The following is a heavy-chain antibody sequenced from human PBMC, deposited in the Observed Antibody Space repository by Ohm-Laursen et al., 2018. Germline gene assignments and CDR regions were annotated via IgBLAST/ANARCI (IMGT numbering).Heavy chain of an antibody. V-gene: IGHV1-46*01. CDR3: ASYQLNAAFDI. CDR2: INPSGGST. Sequence: SVKVSCKASGYTFTGYYMHWVRQAPGQGLEWMGIINPSGGSTSYAQKFQGRVTMTRDTSTSTVYMELSGLRSEDTAVYYCASYQLNAAFDIWGQGTMVTVSS. J-gene: IGHJ3*02. D-gene: IGHD1-1*01. CDR1: GYTFTGYY.